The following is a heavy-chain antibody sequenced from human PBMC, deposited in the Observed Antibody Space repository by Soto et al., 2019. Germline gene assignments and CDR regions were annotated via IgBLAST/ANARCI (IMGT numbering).Heavy chain of an antibody. D-gene: IGHD2-2*01. CDR2: IYYSGST. CDR3: ARQNGYCSSTSCYGHFDY. V-gene: IGHV4-59*08. Sequence: PSETLSLTCTVSGGSISSYYWSWIRQPPGKGLEWIGYIYYSGSTNYNPSLKSRVTISVDASKSQFSLKLSSVTAADTAVYYCARQNGYCSSTSCYGHFDYWGQGTLVTVSS. J-gene: IGHJ4*02. CDR1: GGSISSYY.